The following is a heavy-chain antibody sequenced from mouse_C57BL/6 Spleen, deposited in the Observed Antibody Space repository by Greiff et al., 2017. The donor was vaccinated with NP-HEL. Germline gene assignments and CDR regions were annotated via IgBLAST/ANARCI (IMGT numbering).Heavy chain of an antibody. CDR3: TRSYSTYYYAMDY. V-gene: IGHV6-6*01. D-gene: IGHD2-5*01. CDR1: GFTFSDAW. CDR2: IRNKANNHAT. J-gene: IGHJ4*01. Sequence: EVQGVESGGGLVQPGGSMKLSCAASGFTFSDAWMDWVRQSPEKGLEWVAEIRNKANNHATYYAESVKGRFTISRDDSKSSVYLQMNSLRAEDTGIYYCTRSYSTYYYAMDYWGQGTSVTVSS.